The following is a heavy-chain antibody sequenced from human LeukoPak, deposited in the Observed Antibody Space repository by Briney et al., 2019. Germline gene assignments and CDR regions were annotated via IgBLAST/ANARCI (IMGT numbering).Heavy chain of an antibody. J-gene: IGHJ5*02. D-gene: IGHD2-21*02. CDR2: IVVGSANT. V-gene: IGHV1-58*01. CDR1: GFTFASSA. Sequence: GTSVKVSCKASGFTFASSAVQWVRQARGQRLEWIGWIVVGSANTNYAQKFQERVTITRDMSTGTAYMELSSLRSEDTAVYYCAAFDAGDFGGDCPYFSFPWGQGTLVTVSS. CDR3: AAFDAGDFGGDCPYFSFP.